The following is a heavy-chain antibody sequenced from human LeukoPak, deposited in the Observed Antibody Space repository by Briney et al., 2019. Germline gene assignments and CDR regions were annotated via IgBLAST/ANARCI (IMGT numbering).Heavy chain of an antibody. CDR1: GYTFTSYY. CDR2: INPSGGRT. D-gene: IGHD6-13*01. J-gene: IGHJ6*03. V-gene: IGHV1-46*01. CDR3: ARGIAATGTLYGYYMDV. Sequence: GVSVKVSCKASGYTFTSYYLHWVRQAPGQGLEWMGTINPSGGRTRYAQNFQGRVTMTRDTSTSTVYMELSSLRSEDTAVYYCARGIAATGTLYGYYMDVWGKGTTVTVSS.